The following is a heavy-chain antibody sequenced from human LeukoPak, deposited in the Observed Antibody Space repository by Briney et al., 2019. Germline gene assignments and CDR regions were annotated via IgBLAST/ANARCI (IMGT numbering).Heavy chain of an antibody. CDR1: GFTFSSYW. CDR2: IKTDGSQI. Sequence: GGSLRLSCVASGFTFSSYWMTWVRQAPGKGLEWVANIKTDGSQIYYVDSVKGRFTISRDNAKNSLYLQMNSLRAEDTAVYYCVRVDYDILTGYQNYFKYWGQGTLVTVSS. J-gene: IGHJ4*02. D-gene: IGHD3-9*01. CDR3: VRVDYDILTGYQNYFKY. V-gene: IGHV3-7*01.